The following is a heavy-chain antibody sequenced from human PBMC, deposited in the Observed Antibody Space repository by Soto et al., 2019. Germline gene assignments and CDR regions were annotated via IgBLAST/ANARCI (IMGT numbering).Heavy chain of an antibody. CDR1: GFTFSSYG. Sequence: QVQLVESGGGVVQPGRSLRLSCAASGFTFSSYGMHWVRQAPGKGLEWVAVISYDGSNKYYADSVKGRFTISRDNSKNTLYLQMNSLRAEDTAVYYCAKDRAGSGTAYMDVWGQVTTVTVSS. CDR2: ISYDGSNK. D-gene: IGHD3-10*01. CDR3: AKDRAGSGTAYMDV. J-gene: IGHJ6*02. V-gene: IGHV3-30*18.